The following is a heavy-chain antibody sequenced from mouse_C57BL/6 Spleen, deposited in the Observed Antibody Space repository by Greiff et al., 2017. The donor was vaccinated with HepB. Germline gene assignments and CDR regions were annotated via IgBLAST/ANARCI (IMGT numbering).Heavy chain of an antibody. Sequence: QVQLQQSGAELVRPGASVTLSCKASGYTFTDYEMHWVKQTPVHGLEWIGAIDPETGGTAYNQKFKGKAILTADKSYSTAYMELRSLTSEDSAVYYCTKGIYDGAMDYWGQGTSVTVSS. CDR2: IDPETGGT. CDR3: TKGIYDGAMDY. D-gene: IGHD2-3*01. CDR1: GYTFTDYE. J-gene: IGHJ4*01. V-gene: IGHV1-15*01.